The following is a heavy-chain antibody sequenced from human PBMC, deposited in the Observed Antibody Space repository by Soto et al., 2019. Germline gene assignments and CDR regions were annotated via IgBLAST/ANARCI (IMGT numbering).Heavy chain of an antibody. V-gene: IGHV3-21*01. CDR2: ISGGGSSV. D-gene: IGHD2-2*01. CDR1: GFSLTSYS. Sequence: GRSLKISCAASGFSLTSYSMNWVRQAPGKGLEWVSSISGGGSSVYYVESVKGRFDISRDNAKNSLYLQMNNLRVEDTAVYYCARVGGYCSSTTCYYFDSWGQGTMVTVSS. J-gene: IGHJ4*02. CDR3: ARVGGYCSSTTCYYFDS.